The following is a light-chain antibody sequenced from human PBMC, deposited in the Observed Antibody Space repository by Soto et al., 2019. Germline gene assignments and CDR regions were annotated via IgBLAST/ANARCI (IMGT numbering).Light chain of an antibody. CDR3: QQRSNGPWT. V-gene: IGKV3-11*01. CDR2: DAS. J-gene: IGKJ1*01. CDR1: QSVSTS. Sequence: EIVLTQSPATLSLSPGERATLSCRASQSVSTSLAWYQQKPGQAPRLLIYDASNRATGIPARFSGSGSGTDFRLTVSSLEPEDFALYYCQQRSNGPWTFGQGTKVEIK.